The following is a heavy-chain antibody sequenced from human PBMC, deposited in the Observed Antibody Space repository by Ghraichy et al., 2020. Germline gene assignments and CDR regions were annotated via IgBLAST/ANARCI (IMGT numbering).Heavy chain of an antibody. CDR3: TGPGVWVDG. V-gene: IGHV4-59*08. CDR2: IYYSGST. CDR1: GGSISSNY. D-gene: IGHD2-8*01. Sequence: ESLNISCTVSGGSISSNYWSWIRQTPGKGLEWIGNIYYSGSTNYNPSLKSRVTISVDTSKNQFSLKLTSVTAADTAVYYCTGPGVWVDGWGQGTLVTVSS. J-gene: IGHJ4*02.